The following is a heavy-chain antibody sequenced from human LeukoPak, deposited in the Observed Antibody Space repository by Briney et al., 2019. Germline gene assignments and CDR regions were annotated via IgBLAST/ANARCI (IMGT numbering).Heavy chain of an antibody. V-gene: IGHV3-74*03. CDR3: AALDHGHDY. Sequence: GGSLRLSYVASGFTFSSYWMHWVRQAPGKGLVWVSRINSDGSSTKCADSVKGRFTISRDNAKNTLYLQMNSLRAEDTAVYYCAALDHGHDYWGQGTLVTVSS. J-gene: IGHJ4*02. CDR1: GFTFSSYW. CDR2: INSDGSST.